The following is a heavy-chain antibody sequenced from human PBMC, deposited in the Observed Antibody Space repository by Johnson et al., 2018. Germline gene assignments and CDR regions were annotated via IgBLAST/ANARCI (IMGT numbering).Heavy chain of an antibody. CDR3: AAWRGDSRDLEH. V-gene: IGHV3-11*01. J-gene: IGHJ1*01. Sequence: QVQLVESGGALVEPGGSLRLSCAASGFTLSDYYLSWIRQAPGKGLDWVSYSSRAGPIYYGDSVRGRFTISRENAKNSLYLQMNNRRAEDPAVYFCAAWRGDSRDLEHWGQGTLVTVSS. CDR2: SSRAGPI. D-gene: IGHD3-16*01. CDR1: GFTLSDYY.